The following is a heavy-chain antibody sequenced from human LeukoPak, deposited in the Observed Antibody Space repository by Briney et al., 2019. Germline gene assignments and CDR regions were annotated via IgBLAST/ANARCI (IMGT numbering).Heavy chain of an antibody. CDR3: ARGDPYDPLDY. Sequence: PSETLSLTCTVSGGSTSSTNYYWMHWVRQAPGKGLVWVSRINSDGSSTSYADSVKGRFTISRDNAKNTLYLQMNSLRAEDTAVYYCARGDPYDPLDYWGQGTLVTVSS. CDR1: GGSTSSTNYYW. CDR2: INSDGSST. D-gene: IGHD3-3*01. J-gene: IGHJ4*02. V-gene: IGHV3-74*01.